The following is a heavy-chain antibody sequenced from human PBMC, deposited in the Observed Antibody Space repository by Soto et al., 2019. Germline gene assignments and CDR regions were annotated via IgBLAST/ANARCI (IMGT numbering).Heavy chain of an antibody. Sequence: QVQLVQSGAEVKKPGASVRVSCKASGYTFTSYYMHWVRQAPGQGLEWMGINDPSGGGTSYAQKFQGRLTMTRDTSPSTVYMELSSLRSEDTAVYYCARDRVDCSGGNCWRSVEDTWGQGTLVTVSS. J-gene: IGHJ5*02. V-gene: IGHV1-46*01. CDR3: ARDRVDCSGGNCWRSVEDT. CDR1: GYTFTSYY. CDR2: NDPSGGGT. D-gene: IGHD2-15*01.